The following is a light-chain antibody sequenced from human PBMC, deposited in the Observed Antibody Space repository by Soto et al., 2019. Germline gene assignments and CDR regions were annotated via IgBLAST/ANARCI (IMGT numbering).Light chain of an antibody. J-gene: IGKJ5*01. V-gene: IGKV3-20*01. CDR3: QHYGSSPPIT. CDR2: DAS. Sequence: EVVLTQSPATLSVSPGDRATLSCRASQYIGSAVAWYHQRSGQAPRLLIFDASIRVPTTPARFSGSVSGTDFTLTISRLEPEDFAVYYGQHYGSSPPITFGQGTRLEIK. CDR1: QYIGSA.